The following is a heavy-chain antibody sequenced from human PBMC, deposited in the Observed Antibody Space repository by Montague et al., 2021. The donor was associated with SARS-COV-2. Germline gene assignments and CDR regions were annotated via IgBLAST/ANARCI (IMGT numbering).Heavy chain of an antibody. D-gene: IGHD3-10*01. CDR1: GFTFGMYA. Sequence: RSLSLAASGFTFGMYAMSWVRQAPGKGLEWVSVIYSGGSSTYYADSVKGRFTISRDNSKNTLYLQMNSLRAEDTAVYYCAKDRDPSSAYGMDVWGQGTTVTVSS. V-gene: IGHV3-23*03. CDR3: AKDRDPSSAYGMDV. J-gene: IGHJ6*02. CDR2: IYSGGSST.